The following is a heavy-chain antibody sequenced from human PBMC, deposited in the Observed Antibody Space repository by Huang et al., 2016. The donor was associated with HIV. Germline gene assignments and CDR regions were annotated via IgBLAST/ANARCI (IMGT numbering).Heavy chain of an antibody. J-gene: IGHJ5*02. CDR3: ARGPPPRWFDA. V-gene: IGHV1-3*01. CDR2: IYAGNGKT. CDR1: GYTFITYA. Sequence: QVQLVQSGAEVKKPGASVKVSCKASGYTFITYAIHWVRQAPGKRLEWMGWIYAGNGKTKYSQKFTDGVTITRDTSASTAYMGLSSLRSEDTAVYYCARGPPPRWFDAWGQGTLVTVSS.